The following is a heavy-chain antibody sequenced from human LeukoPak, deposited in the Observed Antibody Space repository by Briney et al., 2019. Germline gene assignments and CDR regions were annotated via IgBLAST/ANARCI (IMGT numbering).Heavy chain of an antibody. CDR2: VVTTTT. CDR3: ARDTTVASGMQF. J-gene: IGHJ4*02. D-gene: IGHD6-19*01. V-gene: IGHV4-4*07. Sequence: SETLSLTCTVSGGSISTYSWTWVRQSPGKGLEWIGSVVTTTTNYSPALRSRVAISVHTSKNQFSLRPESVTTADTAVYYCARDTTVASGMQFWGQGALVTVSS. CDR1: GGSISTYS.